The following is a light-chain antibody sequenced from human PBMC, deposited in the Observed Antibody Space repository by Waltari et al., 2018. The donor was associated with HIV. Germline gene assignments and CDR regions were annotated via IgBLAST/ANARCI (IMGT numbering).Light chain of an antibody. CDR2: DNK. Sequence: QSVLTQPPSVSAAPGPKVTISCSVSSSNIANTYVPWYQQIPGTAPKLLIFDNKKRPSEIPDRFSGSKSGTSATLGITGLQTGDEADYYCGSWDSSLSVWVFGGGTKLTVL. J-gene: IGLJ3*02. CDR3: GSWDSSLSVWV. V-gene: IGLV1-51*01. CDR1: SSNIANTY.